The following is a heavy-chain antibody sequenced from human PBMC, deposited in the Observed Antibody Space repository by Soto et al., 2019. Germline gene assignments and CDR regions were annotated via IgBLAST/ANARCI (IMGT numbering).Heavy chain of an antibody. J-gene: IGHJ6*03. CDR3: ARVGYSSGWYGHYYYYYMDV. D-gene: IGHD6-19*01. CDR1: GYTFTSYG. CDR2: ISAYNGNT. Sequence: QVQLVQSGAEVKKPGASVKVSCKASGYTFTSYGISWLRQAPGQGLEGMGWISAYNGNTNYAQKLQGRVTMTTDTSTSTAYMELRSLRSDDTAVYSCARVGYSSGWYGHYYYYYMDVWGKGTTVTVSS. V-gene: IGHV1-18*01.